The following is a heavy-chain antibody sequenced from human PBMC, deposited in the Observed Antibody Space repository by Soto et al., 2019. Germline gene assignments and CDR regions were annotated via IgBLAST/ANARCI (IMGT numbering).Heavy chain of an antibody. Sequence: QVQLVQAGAEVKKPWASVKVSCKASGYSFTSYDINWVRQATGQGLEWMGWMNPNSGNTGNAQKFQGRVTMTRNTSIRTAYMELTSLRSEDTAVYYCARDKAGYFDLWGRGTLVTVSS. CDR3: ARDKAGYFDL. CDR2: MNPNSGNT. V-gene: IGHV1-8*01. CDR1: GYSFTSYD. J-gene: IGHJ2*01.